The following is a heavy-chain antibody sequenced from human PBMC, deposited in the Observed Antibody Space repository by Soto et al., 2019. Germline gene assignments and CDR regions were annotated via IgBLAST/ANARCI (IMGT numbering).Heavy chain of an antibody. CDR1: GYTFTSYG. J-gene: IGHJ4*02. D-gene: IGHD3-22*01. CDR3: ARDPYYSDSSGYIYFDY. Sequence: QVQLVQSGAEVKKPGASVKVSCKASGYTFTSYGISWVRQAPGQGLEWMGWISAYNGNTNYAQKLQGRVTMTTDTDTRTAYMELRSLRSDDMAVYYCARDPYYSDSSGYIYFDYWGQGTLVTVSS. CDR2: ISAYNGNT. V-gene: IGHV1-18*03.